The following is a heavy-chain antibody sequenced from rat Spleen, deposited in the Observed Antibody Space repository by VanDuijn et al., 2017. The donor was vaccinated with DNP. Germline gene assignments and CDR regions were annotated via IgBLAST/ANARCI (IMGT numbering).Heavy chain of an antibody. J-gene: IGHJ2*01. CDR3: ARWNIGTTTLDY. CDR1: GYSITSTY. V-gene: IGHV3-1*01. CDR2: ISYSGST. Sequence: EVQLQESGPGLLKPSQSLSLTCSVTGYSITSTYWGWIRKFPGNKMEWVGHISYSGSTSYNQSLKSRISITRDTSKNQFFLQLNSVTSGDTATYFCARWNIGTTTLDYWGQGVMFTVSS. D-gene: IGHD1-5*01.